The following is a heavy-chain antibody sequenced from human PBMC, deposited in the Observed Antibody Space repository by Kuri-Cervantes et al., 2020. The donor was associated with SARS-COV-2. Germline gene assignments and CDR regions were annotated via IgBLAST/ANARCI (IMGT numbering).Heavy chain of an antibody. Sequence: GGSLRLSCATSGFTFNNYATHWVRQTPGEGLEWVAITSFDGSNKYYAESVKGRFTISRDNSKNTLYLQMNNMRREDTAVYFCARGRVGVQDFWGQGTLVTVSS. CDR1: GFTFNNYA. CDR3: ARGRVGVQDF. J-gene: IGHJ4*02. CDR2: TSFDGSNK. V-gene: IGHV3-30*14. D-gene: IGHD2-21*01.